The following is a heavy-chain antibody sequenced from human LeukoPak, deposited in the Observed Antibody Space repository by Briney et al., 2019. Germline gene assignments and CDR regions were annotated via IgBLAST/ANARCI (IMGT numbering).Heavy chain of an antibody. CDR2: ISDIGSI. V-gene: IGHV4-59*08. Sequence: SETLSLTCTVSGGSISSYYWSWIRQPPGKGLEWIAYISDIGSINYNPSLKSRDTISLDTSKNQFSLKLSSVTAADTAVYYCAGHHPRNTVGFWGQGTLVTVSS. CDR3: AGHHPRNTVGF. D-gene: IGHD2/OR15-2a*01. CDR1: GGSISSYY. J-gene: IGHJ4*02.